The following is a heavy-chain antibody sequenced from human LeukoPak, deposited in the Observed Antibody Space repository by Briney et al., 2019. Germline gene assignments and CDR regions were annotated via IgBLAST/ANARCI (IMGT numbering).Heavy chain of an antibody. CDR3: ARAQGSYYHYYMDV. J-gene: IGHJ6*03. CDR1: GYTFTSYA. CDR2: INPSGGSP. V-gene: IGHV1-46*01. D-gene: IGHD1-26*01. Sequence: ASVKVSCKASGYTFTSYAMHWVRQAPGQGLEWMGIINPSGGSPNYAQKFQGRVTTTRDMSTSTVNMELSSLRSEDTAVYYCARAQGSYYHYYMDVWGKGTTVTVSS.